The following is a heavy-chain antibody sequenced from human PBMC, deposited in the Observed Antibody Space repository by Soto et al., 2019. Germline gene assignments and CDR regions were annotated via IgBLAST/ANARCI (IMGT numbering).Heavy chain of an antibody. CDR3: ARGSVGYCSSTSCTDY. D-gene: IGHD2-2*01. CDR1: GGSVSSGSYY. V-gene: IGHV4-30-4*08. CDR2: IYYSGST. J-gene: IGHJ4*02. Sequence: PSETLSLTCTVSGGSVSSGSYYWSWIRQPPGKGLEWIGYIYYSGSTYYNPSLKSRVTISVDTSKNQFSLKLSSVTAADTAVYYCARGSVGYCSSTSCTDYWGQGTLVTVSS.